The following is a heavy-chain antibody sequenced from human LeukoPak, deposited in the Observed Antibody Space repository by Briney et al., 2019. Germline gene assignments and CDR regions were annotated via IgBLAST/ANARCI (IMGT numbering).Heavy chain of an antibody. CDR1: GYTFTGYY. V-gene: IGHV1-2*02. Sequence: ASVKVSCKASGYTFTGYYMHWVRQAPGQGLEWMGWINPNSGGTNYAQKFQGRVTVTRDTSISTAYTELSRLRSDDTAVYYCARGGDYDFWSGSGWFDPWGQGTLVTVSS. CDR2: INPNSGGT. D-gene: IGHD3-3*01. J-gene: IGHJ5*02. CDR3: ARGGDYDFWSGSGWFDP.